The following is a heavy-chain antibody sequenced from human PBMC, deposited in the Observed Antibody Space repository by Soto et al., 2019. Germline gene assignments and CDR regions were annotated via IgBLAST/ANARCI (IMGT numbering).Heavy chain of an antibody. CDR2: MNPNSGNT. CDR3: ARPRGYSGYDVRYYFDY. J-gene: IGHJ4*02. V-gene: IGHV1-8*01. D-gene: IGHD5-12*01. CDR1: GYTFTSYD. Sequence: QVQLAQSGAEVKKPGASVKVSCKASGYTFTSYDINWVRQATGQGLEWMGWMNPNSGNTGYAQKFQGRVTMTRNTSISTAYMELSSLRSEDTAVYYCARPRGYSGYDVRYYFDYWGQGTLVTVSS.